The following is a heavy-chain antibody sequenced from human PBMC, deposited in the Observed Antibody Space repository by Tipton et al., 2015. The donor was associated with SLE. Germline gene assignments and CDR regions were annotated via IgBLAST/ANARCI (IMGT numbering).Heavy chain of an antibody. CDR1: GYSISRGYY. Sequence: TLSLTCTVSGYSISRGYYWGWIRQPPGKGLEWIGSIYQSGSTYYNPSLKSRATISVDTSKNHFSLKLTSVTAADTAVYHCARQHDSSGYYYIWGQGTLVTVSS. J-gene: IGHJ4*02. CDR3: ARQHDSSGYYYI. V-gene: IGHV4-38-2*02. D-gene: IGHD3-22*01. CDR2: IYQSGST.